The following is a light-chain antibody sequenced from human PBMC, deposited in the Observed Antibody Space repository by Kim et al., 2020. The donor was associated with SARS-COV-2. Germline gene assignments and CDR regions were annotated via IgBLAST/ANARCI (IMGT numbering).Light chain of an antibody. V-gene: IGKV1-5*02. Sequence: DIQMTQSPSTLSASVGDRVTIICRASQNIRTDLAWYQQKPGEAPRLLISGVSTLKSGVPSRFSGSGSGTDFSLTIDNLQPGDFATYYCQQYRAYSWTFGQGTKLEI. CDR1: QNIRTD. CDR3: QQYRAYSWT. J-gene: IGKJ1*01. CDR2: GVS.